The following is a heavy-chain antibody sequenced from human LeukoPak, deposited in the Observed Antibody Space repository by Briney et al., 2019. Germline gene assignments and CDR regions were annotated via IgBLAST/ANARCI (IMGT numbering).Heavy chain of an antibody. Sequence: GGTLRLSCAATGFTFSCYAMSWVRQAPGKGLECVSAINGSGGSTYYADSVKGRFTISRDNSKSTLYMQMNSLRAEDTAVYYCAKNRMGGDSSGYWDYWGQGTLVTVSS. V-gene: IGHV3-23*01. CDR3: AKNRMGGDSSGYWDY. J-gene: IGHJ4*02. CDR2: INGSGGST. D-gene: IGHD3-22*01. CDR1: GFTFSCYA.